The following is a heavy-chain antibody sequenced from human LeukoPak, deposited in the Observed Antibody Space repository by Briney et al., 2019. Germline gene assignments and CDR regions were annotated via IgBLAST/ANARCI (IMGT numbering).Heavy chain of an antibody. CDR1: GGSIRSYY. V-gene: IGHV4-59*12. CDR2: MYYTGTT. J-gene: IGHJ6*03. Sequence: SETLSLTCAVSGGSIRSYYWSWIRQPPGKGLEWIGYMYYTGTTNYNPSLKSRVTISVDTSKNQFSLKLRSVTAADTAVYYCARLHCSGGSCYSINPYYYYYMDVWGKGTTVTISS. CDR3: ARLHCSGGSCYSINPYYYYYMDV. D-gene: IGHD2-15*01.